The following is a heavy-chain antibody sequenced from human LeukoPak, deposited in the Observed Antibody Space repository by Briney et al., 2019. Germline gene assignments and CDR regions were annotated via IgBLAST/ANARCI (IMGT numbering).Heavy chain of an antibody. CDR1: GYTFTGYY. J-gene: IGHJ4*02. CDR3: ARGGPQYYYDSSGYYYL. V-gene: IGHV1-2*02. CDR2: INPNSGGT. Sequence: GASVKVSCKASGYTFTGYYMHWVRQAPGQGLGWMGWINPNSGGTNYAQRFQGRVTMTRDTSISTAYMELSRLRSDDTAVYYCARGGPQYYYDSSGYYYLWGQGTLVTVSS. D-gene: IGHD3-22*01.